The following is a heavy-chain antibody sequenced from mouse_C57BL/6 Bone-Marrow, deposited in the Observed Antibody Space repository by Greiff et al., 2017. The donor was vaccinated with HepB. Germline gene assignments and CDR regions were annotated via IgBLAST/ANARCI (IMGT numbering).Heavy chain of an antibody. CDR3: AGHAYYGSKDWYFDV. V-gene: IGHV3-6*01. Sequence: VQLKESGPGLVKPSQSLSLTCSVTGYSITSGYYWNWIRQFPGNKLEWMGYISYDGSNNYNPSLKNRISITRDTSKNQFFLKLNSVTTEDTATYYCAGHAYYGSKDWYFDVWGTGTTVTVSS. CDR1: GYSITSGYY. J-gene: IGHJ1*03. D-gene: IGHD1-1*01. CDR2: ISYDGSN.